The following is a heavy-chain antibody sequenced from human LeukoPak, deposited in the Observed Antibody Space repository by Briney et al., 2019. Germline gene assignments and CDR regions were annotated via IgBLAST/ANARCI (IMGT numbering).Heavy chain of an antibody. D-gene: IGHD3-22*01. CDR1: GGTFSSYA. CDR2: IIPIFGTA. J-gene: IGHJ6*02. Sequence: GASVKVSCKASGGTFSSYAISWVRQAPGQGLEWMGGIIPIFGTANYAQKFQGRVTITADESTSTAYMELSSLRSEDTAVYYCARIYYDSSGYYSKGYYGMGVWGQGTTVTVSS. CDR3: ARIYYDSSGYYSKGYYGMGV. V-gene: IGHV1-69*13.